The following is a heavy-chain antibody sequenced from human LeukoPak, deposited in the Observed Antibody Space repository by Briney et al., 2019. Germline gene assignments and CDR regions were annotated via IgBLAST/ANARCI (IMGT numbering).Heavy chain of an antibody. CDR1: GFTFDDYA. D-gene: IGHD3-10*01. CDR3: ARDQRMVRGVIMDV. Sequence: PGGSLRLSCAASGFTFDDYAMHWVRQAPGKGLGWVAFTRYDGSNKYYADSVKGRFTISRDNSQNTLYLKMNSLRAEDTAVYYCARDQRMVRGVIMDVWGKGTTVTVSS. CDR2: TRYDGSNK. J-gene: IGHJ6*03. V-gene: IGHV3-30*02.